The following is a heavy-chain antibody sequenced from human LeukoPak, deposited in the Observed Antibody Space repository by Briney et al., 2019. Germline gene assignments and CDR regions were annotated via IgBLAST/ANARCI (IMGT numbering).Heavy chain of an antibody. V-gene: IGHV4-61*02. CDR1: GGSISSGSYY. J-gene: IGHJ4*02. Sequence: SETLSLTCTVSGGSISSGSYYWSWIRQTAGKGLEWIGRIYTSGSTNYNPSLKSRVTISVDTSKNQFSLKLSSVTAADTAVYCCARADYYDSSGQSFDSWGQGTLVTVSS. CDR2: IYTSGST. CDR3: ARADYYDSSGQSFDS. D-gene: IGHD3-22*01.